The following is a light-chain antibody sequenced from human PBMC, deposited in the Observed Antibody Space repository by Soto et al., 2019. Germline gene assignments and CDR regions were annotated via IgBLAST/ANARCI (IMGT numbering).Light chain of an antibody. Sequence: QSALTQPASVSGSPGQSITISCTGTSSDVGGYNYVSWHQQHPGKAPKLMIYEVSNRPSGVSNRFSGSKSGNTASLTISGLQAEDEADYYCSSYTSSSTHNYVFGTGTKVTVL. V-gene: IGLV2-14*01. CDR1: SSDVGGYNY. CDR2: EVS. CDR3: SSYTSSSTHNYV. J-gene: IGLJ1*01.